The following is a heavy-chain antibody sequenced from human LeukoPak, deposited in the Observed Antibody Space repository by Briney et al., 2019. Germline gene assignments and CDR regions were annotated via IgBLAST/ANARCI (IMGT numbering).Heavy chain of an antibody. J-gene: IGHJ4*02. CDR1: GGSFSGNY. CDR2: INHSGST. CDR3: ASVTIGYSYGFCDY. Sequence: SETLSLTCAVYGGSFSGNYWSWIRQPPGKGLEWIGEINHSGSTNYNPSLKSRVTISVDTSKNQFSLKLSSVTAADTAVYYCASVTIGYSYGFCDYWGQGTLVTVSS. V-gene: IGHV4-34*01. D-gene: IGHD5-18*01.